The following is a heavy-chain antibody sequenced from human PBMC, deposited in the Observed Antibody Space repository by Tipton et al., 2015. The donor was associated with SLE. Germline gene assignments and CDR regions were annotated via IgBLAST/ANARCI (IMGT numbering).Heavy chain of an antibody. Sequence: LRLYCTISGGSISTYHWXXXRQSPGKGLEWIGYIXXSGSINYNPSLKSRVTISVDTSKYQFSLTLSSVTAADTAVYYCARAGDRXXXYXXALTYWG. CDR1: GGSISTYH. CDR2: IXXSGSI. CDR3: ARAGDRXXXYXXALTY. J-gene: IGHJ4*01. V-gene: IGHV4-59*01. D-gene: IGHD1-1*01.